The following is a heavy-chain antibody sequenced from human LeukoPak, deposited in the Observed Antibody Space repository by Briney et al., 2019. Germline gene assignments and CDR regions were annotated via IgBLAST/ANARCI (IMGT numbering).Heavy chain of an antibody. CDR3: ARDKSYYPGAFDI. D-gene: IGHD3-10*01. CDR1: GGSISSYY. J-gene: IGHJ3*02. Sequence: SETLSLTRTVSGGSISSYYWSWIRQPPGKGLEWIGYIYYSGSTNYNPPLKSRVTISVDTSKNQFSLKLSSVTAADTAVYYCARDKSYYPGAFDIWGQGTMVTVSS. CDR2: IYYSGST. V-gene: IGHV4-59*01.